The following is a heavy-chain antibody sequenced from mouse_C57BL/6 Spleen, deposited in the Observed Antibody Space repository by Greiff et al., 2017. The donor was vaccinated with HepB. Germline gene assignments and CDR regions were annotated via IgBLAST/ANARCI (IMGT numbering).Heavy chain of an antibody. Sequence: EVKLQESGPELVKPGDSVKISCKASGYSFTGYFMNWVMQSHGKSLEWIGRINPYNGDTFYNQKFKGKATLTVDKSSSTAHMELRSLTSEDSAVYYCARGTTVVADYYAMDYWGQGTSVTVSS. D-gene: IGHD1-1*01. CDR3: ARGTTVVADYYAMDY. V-gene: IGHV1-20*01. CDR1: GYSFTGYF. CDR2: INPYNGDT. J-gene: IGHJ4*01.